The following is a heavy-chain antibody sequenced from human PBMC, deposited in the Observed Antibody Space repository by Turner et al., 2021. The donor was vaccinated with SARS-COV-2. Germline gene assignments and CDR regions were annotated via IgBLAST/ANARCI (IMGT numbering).Heavy chain of an antibody. CDR3: AKDLGSWYPDY. CDR2: ISGSGGST. V-gene: IGHV3-23*01. Sequence: EVQLLESGGVLVQPGGSLRLFCAASGFTFSSYAMTWVRQARGKGLEWVSAISGSGGSTYYADSVRGRFTISRDNSKNTLYLQMNSLRAEDTALYYCAKDLGSWYPDYWGQGTLVTVSS. D-gene: IGHD3-10*01. J-gene: IGHJ4*02. CDR1: GFTFSSYA.